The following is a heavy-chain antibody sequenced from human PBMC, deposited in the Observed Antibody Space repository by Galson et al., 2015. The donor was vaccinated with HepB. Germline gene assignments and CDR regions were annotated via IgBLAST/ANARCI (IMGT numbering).Heavy chain of an antibody. D-gene: IGHD3-10*01. Sequence: SLRLSCAASGFTFSDYYMSWVRQAPGKGLEWVSYISSSSSYTNYADSVKGRFTISRDNAKNSLYLQMNSLRAEDTAVYYCARDTVLLWFGELGGLDYWGQGTLVTVSS. CDR1: GFTFSDYY. CDR2: ISSSSSYT. V-gene: IGHV3-11*06. CDR3: ARDTVLLWFGELGGLDY. J-gene: IGHJ4*02.